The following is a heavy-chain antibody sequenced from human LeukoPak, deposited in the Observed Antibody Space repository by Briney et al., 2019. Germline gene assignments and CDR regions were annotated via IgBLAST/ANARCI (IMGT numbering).Heavy chain of an antibody. CDR3: ARVRSGNYYYGMDV. J-gene: IGHJ6*02. CDR2: IWYDGSNK. CDR1: GFTFSSYD. V-gene: IGHV3-33*01. D-gene: IGHD1-26*01. Sequence: GGSLRLSCAASGFTFSSYDMHWVRQAPGKGLEWVAVIWYDGSNKYYADSVKGRFTISRDNSKNTLYLQMNSLRAEDTAVYYCARVRSGNYYYGMDVWGQGTTVTVSS.